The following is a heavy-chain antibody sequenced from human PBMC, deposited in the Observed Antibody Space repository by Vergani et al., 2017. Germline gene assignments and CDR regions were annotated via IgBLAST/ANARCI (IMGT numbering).Heavy chain of an antibody. CDR2: IKSKTDGGTT. D-gene: IGHD2-8*01. Sequence: VQLVESGGGLVKPGGSLRLSCAASGFTFSNAWMSWVRQAPGKGLEWVGRIKSKTDGGTTDYAAPVKGRFTISRDDSKNTLYLQMNSLKTEDTAVYYCTTELVYGPRGDYWGQGTLVTVSS. J-gene: IGHJ4*02. V-gene: IGHV3-15*01. CDR1: GFTFSNAW. CDR3: TTELVYGPRGDY.